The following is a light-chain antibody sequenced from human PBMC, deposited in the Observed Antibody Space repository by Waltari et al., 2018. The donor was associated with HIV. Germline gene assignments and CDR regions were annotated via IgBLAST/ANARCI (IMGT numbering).Light chain of an antibody. CDR2: KDN. CDR1: NSNIGINF. V-gene: IGLV1-47*01. Sequence: QSVPTQPPSASGTPGQRVAISCSGSNSNIGINFVSWYQQLPGPAPKLLIYKDNQRPCGGPERCSASKSGSSSSLAISGLRSEDEAEYDCATWDDILSGYLFGTGTKVTVL. CDR3: ATWDDILSGYL. J-gene: IGLJ1*01.